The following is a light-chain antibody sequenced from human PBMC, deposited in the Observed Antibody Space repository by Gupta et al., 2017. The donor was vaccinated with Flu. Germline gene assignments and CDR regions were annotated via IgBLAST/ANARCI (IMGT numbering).Light chain of an antibody. J-gene: IGKJ3*01. Sequence: VTPEEPASISCRSSQSLLHSNGYNYLDWYLQKPGQSPQLLIYLGSNRASGVPDRFSGSGSGTDFTLKISRVEAEDVGVYYCMQALQTPFTFGPGTKVDIK. CDR3: MQALQTPFT. CDR2: LGS. CDR1: QSLLHSNGYNY. V-gene: IGKV2-28*01.